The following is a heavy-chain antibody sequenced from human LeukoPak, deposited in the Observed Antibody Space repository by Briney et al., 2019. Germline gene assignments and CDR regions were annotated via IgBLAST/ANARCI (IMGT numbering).Heavy chain of an antibody. V-gene: IGHV3-23*01. J-gene: IGHJ4*02. D-gene: IGHD2-2*01. CDR1: GFTFSSYA. Sequence: GGSLRLSCAASGFTFSSYAMSGVRQAPGKGLEWVSGISGSGGSTYYADSVTGRFTISRDNSKNTLYLQMNSLRAEDTAIYYCAKLGYCSSTSCSMGGLDFWGQGTLVTVSS. CDR2: ISGSGGST. CDR3: AKLGYCSSTSCSMGGLDF.